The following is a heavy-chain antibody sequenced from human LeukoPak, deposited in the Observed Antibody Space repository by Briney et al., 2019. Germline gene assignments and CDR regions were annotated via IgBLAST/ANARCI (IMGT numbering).Heavy chain of an antibody. V-gene: IGHV3-74*01. CDR1: GSTFSSYW. CDR2: INSDGSST. D-gene: IGHD6-6*01. CDR3: ASVYSSSSSAPPDY. Sequence: PGGSLRLSCAASGSTFSSYWMHWVRQVPGKGLVWVSRINSDGSSTSYADSVKGRFTISRDNAKNTLYLQMDGLRAEDTAVYYCASVYSSSSSAPPDYWGQGTLVTVSS. J-gene: IGHJ4*02.